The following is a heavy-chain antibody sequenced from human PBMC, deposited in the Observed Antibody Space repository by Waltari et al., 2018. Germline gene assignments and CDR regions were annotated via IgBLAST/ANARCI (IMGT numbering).Heavy chain of an antibody. CDR2: IKTDGSEK. Sequence: VESGGGLVQPGGSLRLSCAASGFTFNTYWMSWVRQAPGKGLEWVANIKTDGSEKYYVDCVKCRFTISRDNAKNSLSLQMSTLGDEDTGRYYCARDWSGSGRGINYWGQGTLVTVSS. V-gene: IGHV3-7*01. D-gene: IGHD3-3*01. CDR1: GFTFNTYW. J-gene: IGHJ4*02. CDR3: ARDWSGSGRGINY.